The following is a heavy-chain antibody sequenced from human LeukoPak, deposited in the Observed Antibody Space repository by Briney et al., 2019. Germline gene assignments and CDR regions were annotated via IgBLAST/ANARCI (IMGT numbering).Heavy chain of an antibody. V-gene: IGHV5-51*01. Sequence: GESLKISCKGSGYSFTSYWIGWVRQMLGKGLDGMGSIYPGDSDTRYSPSFQGQVTISADKSISTAYLQWSSLKASDTAMYYCARRCGGDCYNYYYGMDVWGQGTTVTVSS. CDR3: ARRCGGDCYNYYYGMDV. J-gene: IGHJ6*02. CDR2: IYPGDSDT. CDR1: GYSFTSYW. D-gene: IGHD2-21*02.